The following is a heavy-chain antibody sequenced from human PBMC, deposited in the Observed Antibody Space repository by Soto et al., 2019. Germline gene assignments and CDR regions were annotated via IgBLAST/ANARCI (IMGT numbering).Heavy chain of an antibody. Sequence: GGSLRLSCAASGLTVSNAYMAWVRQAPGMGLEWVSVIYDNGTTYYADSVKGRFTISRDTSTNTLSLQMDSLRAEDTAVYYCVRPLPSGRNYGLDVWGQGTPVTVSS. J-gene: IGHJ6*02. CDR1: GLTVSNAY. V-gene: IGHV3-53*01. CDR2: IYDNGTT. D-gene: IGHD3-10*01. CDR3: VRPLPSGRNYGLDV.